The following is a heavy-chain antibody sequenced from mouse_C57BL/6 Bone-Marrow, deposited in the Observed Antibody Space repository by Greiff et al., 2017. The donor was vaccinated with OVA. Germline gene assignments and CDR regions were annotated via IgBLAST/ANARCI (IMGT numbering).Heavy chain of an antibody. J-gene: IGHJ3*01. V-gene: IGHV7-1*01. D-gene: IGHD4-1*01. CDR1: GFTFSDFY. Sequence: EVKLVESGGGLVQSGRSLRLSCATSGFTFSDFYMEWVRQAPGKGLEWIAASRNKANDYTTEYSASVKGRFIVSRDTSQSILYLQMNALRAEDTAIYYCARDAGDWAWFAYWGQGTLVTVSA. CDR3: ARDAGDWAWFAY. CDR2: SRNKANDYTT.